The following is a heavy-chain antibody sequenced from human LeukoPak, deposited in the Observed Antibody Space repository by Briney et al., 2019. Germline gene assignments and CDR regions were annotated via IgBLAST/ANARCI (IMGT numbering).Heavy chain of an antibody. Sequence: ASVKVSCKASGGTFSSYAISWVRQAPGQGLEWMGRIIPIFGTANYAQKFQGRVTITTDESTSTAYMELSSLRSEDTAVYYCARGRNYDILTGSHYYMDVWGKGTTVTVSS. J-gene: IGHJ6*03. V-gene: IGHV1-69*05. CDR3: ARGRNYDILTGSHYYMDV. CDR2: IIPIFGTA. D-gene: IGHD3-9*01. CDR1: GGTFSSYA.